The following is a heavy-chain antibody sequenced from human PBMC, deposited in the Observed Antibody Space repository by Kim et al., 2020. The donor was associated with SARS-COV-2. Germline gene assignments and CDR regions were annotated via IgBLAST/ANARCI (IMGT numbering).Heavy chain of an antibody. J-gene: IGHJ4*02. D-gene: IGHD3-10*01. V-gene: IGHV4-34*01. Sequence: SETLSLTCAVYGGSFSGYYWSWIRQPPGKGLEWIGEINHSGSTNYNPSLKSRVTISVDTSKNQFSLKLSSVTAADTAVYYCARSRVRGVNDYGGQGTLGTVSP. CDR3: ARSRVRGVNDY. CDR1: GGSFSGYY. CDR2: INHSGST.